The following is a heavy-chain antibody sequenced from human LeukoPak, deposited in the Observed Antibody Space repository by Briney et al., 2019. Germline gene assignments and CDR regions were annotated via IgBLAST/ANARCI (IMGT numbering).Heavy chain of an antibody. Sequence: GGSLRLSCAASGFTLSSYLMSWVRPPPGKGLEWVANIKQDGSEKCYVDSVKGRFTISRDNAKNSLYLQMNSLRAEDTAVYYCARTKSVCVRYYYYMDVWGKGTTLTVPS. CDR2: IKQDGSEK. J-gene: IGHJ6*03. V-gene: IGHV3-7*01. D-gene: IGHD5/OR15-5a*01. CDR1: GFTLSSYL. CDR3: ARTKSVCVRYYYYMDV.